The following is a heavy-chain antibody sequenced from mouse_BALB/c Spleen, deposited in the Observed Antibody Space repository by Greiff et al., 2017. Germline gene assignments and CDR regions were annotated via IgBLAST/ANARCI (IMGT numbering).Heavy chain of an antibody. Sequence: VQLQQPGAELVKPGASVKLSCKASGYTFTSYWMHWVKQRPGQGLEWIGEIDPSDSYTNYNQKFKGKATLTVDKSSSTAYMQLSSLTSEDSAVYYCARTDYYGSSLDYWGQGTTLTVSS. J-gene: IGHJ2*01. V-gene: IGHV1-69*02. D-gene: IGHD1-1*01. CDR1: GYTFTSYW. CDR3: ARTDYYGSSLDY. CDR2: IDPSDSYT.